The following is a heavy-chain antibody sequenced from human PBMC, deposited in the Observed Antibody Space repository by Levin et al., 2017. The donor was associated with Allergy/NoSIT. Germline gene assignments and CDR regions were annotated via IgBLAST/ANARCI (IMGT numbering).Heavy chain of an antibody. V-gene: IGHV1-46*01. Sequence: ASVKVSCKASGYTFTSYYIHWVRQAPGQGLESMGIVNPSGGSTSHAQKFQGRVTMTRDTSTSTVYMELSSLRSEDTAVYYCARRGIAAFDYWGQGTLVTVSS. CDR3: ARRGIAAFDY. CDR1: GYTFTSYY. D-gene: IGHD3-16*01. CDR2: VNPSGGST. J-gene: IGHJ4*02.